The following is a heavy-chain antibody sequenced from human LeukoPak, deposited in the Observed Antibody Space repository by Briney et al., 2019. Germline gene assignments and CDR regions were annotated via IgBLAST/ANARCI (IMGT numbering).Heavy chain of an antibody. CDR2: IYYSGST. CDR3: ARVWNYYDSSGYPVDY. V-gene: IGHV4-30-4*01. D-gene: IGHD3-22*01. Sequence: PSGTLSLTCPVSGGSISSGDYYWSWIRQPPGKGLEWIWYIYYSGSTYYNPSLKSRVTISVDTSKNQFSLKLSSVTAADTAVYYCARVWNYYDSSGYPVDYWGQGTLVTVSS. J-gene: IGHJ4*02. CDR1: GGSISSGDYY.